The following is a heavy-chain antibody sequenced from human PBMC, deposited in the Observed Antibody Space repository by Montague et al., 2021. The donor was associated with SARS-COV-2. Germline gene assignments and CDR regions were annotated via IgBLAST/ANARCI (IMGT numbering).Heavy chain of an antibody. J-gene: IGHJ4*02. D-gene: IGHD6-13*01. Sequence: PALVKPTQILTLTCTFSGFSLSTSGVGVGWIRQPPGKAREWLALIYWDDDKRYSPSLKSRLTITKDTSKNQVVLTMTNMDPVDTATYYCAHRKVLAAAWDYWGQGTLVTVSS. CDR1: GFSLSTSGVG. CDR3: AHRKVLAAAWDY. V-gene: IGHV2-5*02. CDR2: IYWDDDK.